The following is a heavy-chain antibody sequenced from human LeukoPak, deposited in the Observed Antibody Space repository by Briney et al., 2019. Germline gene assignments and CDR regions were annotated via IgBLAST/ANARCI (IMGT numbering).Heavy chain of an antibody. Sequence: GGSLRLSCAASFSTFNKAWMNWVRQAPGKGLEWVSAISGSGGSTYYADSVKGRFTISRDNSKNTLYLQMNSLRAEDTAVYYCAKEGLLTPWYFDYWGQGTLVTVSS. V-gene: IGHV3-23*01. CDR3: AKEGLLTPWYFDY. CDR1: FSTFNKAW. CDR2: ISGSGGST. D-gene: IGHD2-21*02. J-gene: IGHJ4*02.